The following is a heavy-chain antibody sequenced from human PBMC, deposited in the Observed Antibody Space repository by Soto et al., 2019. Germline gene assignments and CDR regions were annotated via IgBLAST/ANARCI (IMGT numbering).Heavy chain of an antibody. CDR3: AKTANGWFSAFDI. CDR1: GFTFSSYA. Sequence: EVQLLESGGGLVQPGGSLRLSCAASGFTFSSYAMSWVRKAPGKGLEWVSAISGSGGTTYYADSVKGRFTSSRDNSKNTLYVQMNSLRAEDTAVYYCAKTANGWFSAFDIWGQGTMVTVSS. CDR2: ISGSGGTT. J-gene: IGHJ3*02. D-gene: IGHD6-19*01. V-gene: IGHV3-23*01.